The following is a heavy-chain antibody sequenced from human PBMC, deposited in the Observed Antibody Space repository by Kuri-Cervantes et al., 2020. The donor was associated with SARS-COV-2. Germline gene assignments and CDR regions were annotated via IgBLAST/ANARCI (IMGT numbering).Heavy chain of an antibody. D-gene: IGHD3-3*01. J-gene: IGHJ4*02. CDR1: GGSISSYY. V-gene: IGHV4-59*01. CDR2: IYYSGST. CDR3: AGTYYDFWSGYPLIDY. Sequence: GSLRLSCTVSGGSISSYYWSWIRQPPGKGLEWIGYIYYSGSTNYNPSLKSRVTISVDTSKNQFSLKLSSVTAADTAVYYCAGTYYDFWSGYPLIDYWGQGTLVTVSS.